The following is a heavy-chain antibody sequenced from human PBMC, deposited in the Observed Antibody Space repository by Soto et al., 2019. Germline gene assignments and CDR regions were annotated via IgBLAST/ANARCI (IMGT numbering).Heavy chain of an antibody. D-gene: IGHD2-15*01. CDR1: GGTFSSYA. Sequence: QVQLVQSGAEVREPASSVKVSCKTSGGTFSSYAICWVRLSPGQGLEWMVGIVPIVDTSTYAQKFQGSVTITADESTSTVYMELSSVRSDATAVNYCVRAVALPSNPDDWRQRTLVALSS. J-gene: IGHJ4*02. V-gene: IGHV1-69*12. CDR2: IVPIVDTS. CDR3: VRAVALPSNPDD.